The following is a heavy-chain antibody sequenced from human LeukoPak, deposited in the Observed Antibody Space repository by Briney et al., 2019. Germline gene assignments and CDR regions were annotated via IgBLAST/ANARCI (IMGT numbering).Heavy chain of an antibody. V-gene: IGHV3-21*01. D-gene: IGHD3-9*01. Sequence: GGSLRLSCAASGFTFSSYSMSWVRQAPGKGLKWVSSISSSSSYIYYADSVKGRFTISRDNAKNSLYLQMNSLRAEDTAVYYCARDYDILVDAFDIWGQGTMVTVSS. CDR2: ISSSSSYI. CDR3: ARDYDILVDAFDI. J-gene: IGHJ3*02. CDR1: GFTFSSYS.